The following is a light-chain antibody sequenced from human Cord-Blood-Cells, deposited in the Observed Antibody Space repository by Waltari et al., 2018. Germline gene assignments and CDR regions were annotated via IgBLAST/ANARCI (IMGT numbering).Light chain of an antibody. J-gene: IGKJ5*01. V-gene: IGKV3-11*01. Sequence: EIVLTQSPATLSLSPGERATLHCRASQRVSSELTRYQQKPGQAPRLLIYDASNRATGIPARFSGSGAGTAFTLTISRLEPEDFAVYYCQHRSNWPPITFRQGTRLEI. CDR3: QHRSNWPPIT. CDR2: DAS. CDR1: QRVSSE.